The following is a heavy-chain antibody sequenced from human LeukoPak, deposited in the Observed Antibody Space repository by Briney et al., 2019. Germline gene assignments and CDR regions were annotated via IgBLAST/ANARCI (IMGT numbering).Heavy chain of an antibody. Sequence: GESLKISCKGSGYSFTSYWIGWVRQMPGKGLEWMWIIYPDDSDTRYSPSFEGQVIISVDKSISTAYLQWSSLKASDTATYYCARHGHCTNGVCYSNYYYYMDVWGKGTTVTVSS. CDR2: IYPDDSDT. CDR1: GYSFTSYW. J-gene: IGHJ6*03. D-gene: IGHD2-8*01. V-gene: IGHV5-51*01. CDR3: ARHGHCTNGVCYSNYYYYMDV.